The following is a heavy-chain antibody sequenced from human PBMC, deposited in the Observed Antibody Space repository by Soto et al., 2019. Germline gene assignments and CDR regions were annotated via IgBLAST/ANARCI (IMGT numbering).Heavy chain of an antibody. Sequence: PSETLSLTCTVSVGSVSNSNYYWGCIRQSPGKGLEWIGSVYYRGRSYSKSSVKSRVTISVDTSKNQFSLNLNSVTASDTAVYYCVSQRTSVLTQAYFDYWGPGALVTVSS. D-gene: IGHD2-8*01. V-gene: IGHV4-39*01. CDR3: VSQRTSVLTQAYFDY. CDR2: VYYRGRS. CDR1: VGSVSNSNYY. J-gene: IGHJ4*02.